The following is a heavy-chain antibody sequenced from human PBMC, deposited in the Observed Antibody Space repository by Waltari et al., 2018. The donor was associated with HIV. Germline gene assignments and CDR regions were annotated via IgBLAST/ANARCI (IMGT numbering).Heavy chain of an antibody. CDR1: KFRFSSHG. V-gene: IGHV3-33*01. CDR3: ARDGSGWYGSFDY. J-gene: IGHJ4*02. CDR2: IWFDGSYK. D-gene: IGHD6-19*01. Sequence: QVQLVESGGGVVQPGMSLRLSCAGAKFRFSSHGMHWVRQAPGKGLEWVAVIWFDGSYKYYADSVKGRFTISRDNSKNTVYLQMNSLRTEDTAVYFCARDGSGWYGSFDYWGQGTPVTVSS.